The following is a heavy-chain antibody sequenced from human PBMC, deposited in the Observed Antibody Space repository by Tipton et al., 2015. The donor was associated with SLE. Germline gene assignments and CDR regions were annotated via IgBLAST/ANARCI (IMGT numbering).Heavy chain of an antibody. CDR3: ASVREGYNYDFDN. CDR2: IYTSGAT. CDR1: GASINSGTYY. V-gene: IGHV4-61*02. J-gene: IGHJ4*02. Sequence: TLSLTCTVSGASINSGTYYWNWIRHPAGKALEWIGRIYTSGATNYSPSFESRVTISFDMSKNQVSLRLTSVTAADTAVYYCASVREGYNYDFDNWGQGTLVSVSP. D-gene: IGHD5-24*01.